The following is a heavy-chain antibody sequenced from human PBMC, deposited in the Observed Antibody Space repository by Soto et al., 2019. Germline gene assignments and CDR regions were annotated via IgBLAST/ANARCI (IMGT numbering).Heavy chain of an antibody. CDR3: ASWSSGWYGDFSILDL. Sequence: GASVKVSCKASGYPFTSYGISWVRQAPGQGLEWMGWISAYNGNTNYAQKLQGRVTMTTDTSTSTAYMELRSLRSDDTAVYYCASWSSGWYGDFSILDLWGQGVTLTVA. CDR2: ISAYNGNT. V-gene: IGHV1-18*01. D-gene: IGHD6-19*01. J-gene: IGHJ6*02. CDR1: GYPFTSYG.